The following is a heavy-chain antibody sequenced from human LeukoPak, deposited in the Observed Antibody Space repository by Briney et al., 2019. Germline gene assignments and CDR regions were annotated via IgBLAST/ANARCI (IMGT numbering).Heavy chain of an antibody. CDR2: ISAKNGDT. Sequence: ASVRVSCKTSGYNFIIFVMSWVRQAPGQGLEWMGWISAKNGDTNSVEKLQGRVTMTTDTSTSTAYMELRSLTSDDTAVYYSARAGATVTRHFDYWGQGTLVIVSS. D-gene: IGHD4-17*01. J-gene: IGHJ4*02. V-gene: IGHV1-18*04. CDR1: GYNFIIFV. CDR3: ARAGATVTRHFDY.